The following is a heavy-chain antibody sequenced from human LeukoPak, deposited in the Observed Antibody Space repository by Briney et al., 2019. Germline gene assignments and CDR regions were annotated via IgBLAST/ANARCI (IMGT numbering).Heavy chain of an antibody. D-gene: IGHD6-13*01. Sequence: QTGGSLRLSCAASGFTFSSYAMSWVRQAPGKGLEWVSGISWNSGSIGYADSVKGRFTISRDNAKNSLYLQMNSLRAEDTAVYYCARARIAEYYFDYWGQGTLVTVSS. CDR1: GFTFSSYA. CDR3: ARARIAEYYFDY. V-gene: IGHV3-9*01. J-gene: IGHJ4*02. CDR2: ISWNSGSI.